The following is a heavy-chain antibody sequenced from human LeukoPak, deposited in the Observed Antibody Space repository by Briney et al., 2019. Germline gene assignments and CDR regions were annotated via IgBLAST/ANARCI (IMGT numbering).Heavy chain of an antibody. CDR1: GFTFSDYY. V-gene: IGHV3-11*04. CDR3: ARGFCSGGSCGGLGSTISNAFDI. J-gene: IGHJ3*02. CDR2: ICSSGSTI. D-gene: IGHD2-15*01. Sequence: GGSLRLSCAASGFTFSDYYMSWIRQAPGKGLEWVSYICSSGSTIYYADSVRGGFTLSRDNAKNSLYMLMNSLSAEDTAVYYCARGFCSGGSCGGLGSTISNAFDIWGQGTMVTVSS.